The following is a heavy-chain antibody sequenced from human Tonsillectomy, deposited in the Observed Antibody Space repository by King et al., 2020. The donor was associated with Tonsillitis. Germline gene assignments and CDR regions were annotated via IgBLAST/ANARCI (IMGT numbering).Heavy chain of an antibody. CDR2: IWYDGSNK. Sequence: VQLGESGGGVVQPGRSLRLSCAASGFPFSSYGMHWVRQAPGKGLEWVAVIWYDGSNKYYADSVKGRFTISRDNSKNTLYLQMNSLRAEDTAVYYCARDPDYYGSGSYYDHWGQGTLVTVSS. J-gene: IGHJ4*02. CDR3: ARDPDYYGSGSYYDH. D-gene: IGHD3-10*01. CDR1: GFPFSSYG. V-gene: IGHV3-33*08.